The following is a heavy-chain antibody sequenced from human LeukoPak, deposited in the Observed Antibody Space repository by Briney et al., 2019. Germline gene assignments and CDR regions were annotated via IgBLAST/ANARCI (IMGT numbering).Heavy chain of an antibody. CDR2: IYTSGST. CDR3: ARVSPIFGVVTDAFDI. Sequence: SETLSLTCTVSGGSISSGSYYWSWIRQPAGKGLEWIGRIYTSGSTNYNPSLKSRVTISVDTSKNQFSLKLSSVTAADTAAYYCARVSPIFGVVTDAFDIWGQGTMVTVSS. CDR1: GGSISSGSYY. D-gene: IGHD3-3*01. V-gene: IGHV4-61*02. J-gene: IGHJ3*02.